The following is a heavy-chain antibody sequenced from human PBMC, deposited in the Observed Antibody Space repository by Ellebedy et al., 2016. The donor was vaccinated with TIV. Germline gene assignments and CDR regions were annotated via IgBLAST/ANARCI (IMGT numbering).Heavy chain of an antibody. CDR2: IYYNGST. Sequence: MPSETLSLTCTVSGASITSGGYYWSWIRQHPGKGLECIGYIYYNGSTYYNPSLKSRVTISVDTSKNQFSLKLSSVTAADTAVYYCARQGHSSGWYVGEYYFDYWGQGTLLTVSS. V-gene: IGHV4-39*01. D-gene: IGHD6-19*01. CDR1: GASITSGGYY. J-gene: IGHJ4*02. CDR3: ARQGHSSGWYVGEYYFDY.